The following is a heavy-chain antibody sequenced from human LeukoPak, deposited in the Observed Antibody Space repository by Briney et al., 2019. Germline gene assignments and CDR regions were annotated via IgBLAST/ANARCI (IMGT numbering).Heavy chain of an antibody. D-gene: IGHD2-15*01. CDR1: GFTFSSYS. CDR2: ISSSGSTI. CDR3: ARDKSLGYCSGGSCHTADY. J-gene: IGHJ4*02. V-gene: IGHV3-48*04. Sequence: QPGGSLRLSCAASGFTFSSYSMNWVRQAPGKGLEWVSYISSSGSTIYYADSVKGRFTISRDNAKNSLYLQMNSLRAEDTAVYYCARDKSLGYCSGGSCHTADYWGQGTLVTVSS.